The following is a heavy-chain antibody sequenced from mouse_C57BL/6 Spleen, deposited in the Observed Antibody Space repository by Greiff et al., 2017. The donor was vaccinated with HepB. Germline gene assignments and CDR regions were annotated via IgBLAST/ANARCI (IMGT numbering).Heavy chain of an antibody. J-gene: IGHJ4*01. V-gene: IGHV1-80*01. CDR1: GYAFSSYW. Sequence: VQLVESGAELVKPGASVKISCKASGYAFSSYWMNWVKQRPGKGLEWIGQIYPGDGDTNYNGKFKGKATLTADKSSSTAYMQLSSLTSEDSAVYFCARDGSSPLYYAMDYWGQGTSVTVSS. D-gene: IGHD1-1*01. CDR2: IYPGDGDT. CDR3: ARDGSSPLYYAMDY.